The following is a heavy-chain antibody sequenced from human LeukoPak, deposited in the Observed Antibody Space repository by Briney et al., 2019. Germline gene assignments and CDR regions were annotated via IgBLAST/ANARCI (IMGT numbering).Heavy chain of an antibody. Sequence: PSETLSLTCAVYGGSFSGYYWSWIRQPPGKGLEWIGEINHSGSTNYNPSLKSRVTISVDTSKDQFSLKLSSVTAADTAVYYCASGDGIAEDYWGQGTLVTVSS. CDR1: GGSFSGYY. D-gene: IGHD6-13*01. J-gene: IGHJ4*02. CDR3: ASGDGIAEDY. CDR2: INHSGST. V-gene: IGHV4-34*01.